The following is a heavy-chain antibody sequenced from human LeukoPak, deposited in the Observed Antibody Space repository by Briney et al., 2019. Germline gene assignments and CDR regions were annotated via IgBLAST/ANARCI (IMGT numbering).Heavy chain of an antibody. V-gene: IGHV3-11*06. CDR2: ISGSGDDT. J-gene: IGHJ5*02. D-gene: IGHD3-22*01. Sequence: PGGSLRLSCAASGFTFTDSYMTWVRQAPGKGLEWLSYISGSGDDTSYADSVKGRFTISRDNAKNTLNLQMNSLRAEDTAVYYCARDLGQYYDTSDNWFDPWGQGTLVTVSS. CDR3: ARDLGQYYDTSDNWFDP. CDR1: GFTFTDSY.